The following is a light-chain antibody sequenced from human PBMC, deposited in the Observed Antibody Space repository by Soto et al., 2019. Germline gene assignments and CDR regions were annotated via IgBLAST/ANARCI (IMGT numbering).Light chain of an antibody. J-gene: IGLJ1*01. CDR3: KSYAGSNTYV. V-gene: IGLV2-14*01. CDR1: SNDIGDYNY. Sequence: QSVLAQPASVSGSPGQSITISCTGTSNDIGDYNYVSWYQHHPGKAPKLVIFEVNNRPSGVSNRFSGSKSGNTASLTISGLQVEEEADYFCKSYAGSNTYVFGSGTKVTVL. CDR2: EVN.